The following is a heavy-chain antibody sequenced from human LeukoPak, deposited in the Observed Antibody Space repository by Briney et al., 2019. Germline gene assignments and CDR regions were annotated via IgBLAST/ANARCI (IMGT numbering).Heavy chain of an antibody. CDR1: GGSFSGYY. V-gene: IGHV4-34*01. J-gene: IGHJ4*02. D-gene: IGHD5-18*01. CDR2: INHSGST. Sequence: SETLSLTCAVYGGSFSGYYWSWIRQPPGKGLEWIGEINHSGSTNYNPSLKSRVTISVDTSKNQFSLKLSSVTAADTAVYYCARGRVDTATDYWGQGTLVTVSS. CDR3: ARGRVDTATDY.